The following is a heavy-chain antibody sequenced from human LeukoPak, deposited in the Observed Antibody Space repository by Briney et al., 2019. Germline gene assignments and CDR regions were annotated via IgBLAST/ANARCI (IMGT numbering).Heavy chain of an antibody. D-gene: IGHD3-10*02. J-gene: IGHJ4*02. CDR2: IYYSGST. CDR3: ARGPKAMFHFDY. V-gene: IGHV4-39*07. Sequence: SETLSLTCTVSGGSISSSSYYWGWIRQPPGKGLEWIGSIYYSGSTYYNPSLKSRVTISVDTSKNQFSLKLSSVTAADTAVYYCARGPKAMFHFDYWGQGTLVTVSS. CDR1: GGSISSSSYY.